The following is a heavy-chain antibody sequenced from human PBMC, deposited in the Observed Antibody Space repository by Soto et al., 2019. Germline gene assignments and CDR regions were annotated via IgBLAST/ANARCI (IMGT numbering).Heavy chain of an antibody. V-gene: IGHV3-21*01. D-gene: IGHD5-12*01. Sequence: DVQLVESGGGLAKPGGSLRVSCAASGFTFSIYSMSWVRQPPGKGLEWVAAISSGSDYIYYTDSVRGRFTISRDNAKNSVDLQMNSQRAEDTAIYYCARSPGRDGYNHFEYWGQGILVTVSS. CDR2: ISSGSDYI. J-gene: IGHJ4*02. CDR1: GFTFSIYS. CDR3: ARSPGRDGYNHFEY.